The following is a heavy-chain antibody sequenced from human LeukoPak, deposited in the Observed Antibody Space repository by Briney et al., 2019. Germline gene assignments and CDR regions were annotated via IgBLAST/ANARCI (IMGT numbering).Heavy chain of an antibody. V-gene: IGHV1-2*02. CDR3: ARDREMLFDP. CDR2: INPHSGGT. D-gene: IGHD5-24*01. J-gene: IGHJ5*02. Sequence: ASLKVSCKASGYTFTAYYMHWVRQAPGQGLEWMGWINPHSGGTNYSQKFQGRVTMTRDTSISTAYMELSRLRSDDTAVYYCARDREMLFDPWGQGTLVTVSS. CDR1: GYTFTAYY.